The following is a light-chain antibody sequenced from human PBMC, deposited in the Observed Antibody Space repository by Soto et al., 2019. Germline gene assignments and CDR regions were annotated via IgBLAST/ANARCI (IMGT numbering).Light chain of an antibody. Sequence: EIVLTQSPATLSLSPGERATLSCRASQSVSSSFAWYQQKPGQAPGLLIYDASNRATGIPARFSGSGSGTDFTLTISSLEPEDFAVYYCQQRGNWPLAFGQGTKVDIK. J-gene: IGKJ1*01. V-gene: IGKV3-11*01. CDR1: QSVSSS. CDR3: QQRGNWPLA. CDR2: DAS.